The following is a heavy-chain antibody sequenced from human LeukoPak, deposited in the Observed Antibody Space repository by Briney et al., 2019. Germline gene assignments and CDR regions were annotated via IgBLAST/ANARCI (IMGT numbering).Heavy chain of an antibody. CDR1: GGSFSGYY. CDR2: INHSGST. CDR3: ARAIRHYYYYYMDV. J-gene: IGHJ6*03. V-gene: IGHV4-34*01. Sequence: SETLSLTCAVYGGSFSGYYWGWIRQPPGKGLEWIGEINHSGSTNYNPSLKSRVTISVDTSKHQFSLKLSSVTAADTAVYYCARAIRHYYYYYMDVWGKGTTVTVSS. D-gene: IGHD1-1*01.